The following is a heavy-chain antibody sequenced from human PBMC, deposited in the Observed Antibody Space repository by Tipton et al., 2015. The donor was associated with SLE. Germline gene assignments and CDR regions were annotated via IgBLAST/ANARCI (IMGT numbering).Heavy chain of an antibody. CDR2: IWYDGSNK. CDR3: AKDFRLSASFDI. Sequence: SLRLSCAASGFTFSSYGMHWVRQAPGKGLEWVAVIWYDGSNKYYADSVKGRFTISRDNSKNTLYLQMNSLRAEDTAVYYCAKDFRLSASFDIWGQGTMVTVSS. CDR1: GFTFSSYG. J-gene: IGHJ3*02. V-gene: IGHV3-33*06. D-gene: IGHD3-16*02.